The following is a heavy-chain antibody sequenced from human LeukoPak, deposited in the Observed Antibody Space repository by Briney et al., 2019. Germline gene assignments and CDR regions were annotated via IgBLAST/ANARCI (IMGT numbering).Heavy chain of an antibody. J-gene: IGHJ5*02. V-gene: IGHV1-2*02. D-gene: IGHD1-1*01. CDR1: GDTFTGYY. Sequence: ASVKVSCKASGDTFTGYYMRWVRQTPGQGLEWMGWIIPNSGATNYAQKFQGRVTITWATSISTAYMEMSRLRSDDTAVDYCAREGQQNGRGAWFDPWGQGTLVTVSS. CDR3: AREGQQNGRGAWFDP. CDR2: IIPNSGAT.